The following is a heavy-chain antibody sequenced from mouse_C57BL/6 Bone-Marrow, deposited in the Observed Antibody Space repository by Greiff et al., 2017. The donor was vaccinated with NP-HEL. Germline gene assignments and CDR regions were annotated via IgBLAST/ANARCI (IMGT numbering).Heavy chain of an antibody. CDR3: TTGATVVHWYFDV. CDR2: IDPENGDT. Sequence: EVQLQQSGAELVRPGASVKLSCTASGFNIKDDYMHWVKQRPEQGLEWIGWIDPENGDTEYASKFQGKATITADTSSNTAYLQLSSLTSEDTAVYYCTTGATVVHWYFDVWGTGTTVTVSS. V-gene: IGHV14-4*01. D-gene: IGHD1-1*01. CDR1: GFNIKDDY. J-gene: IGHJ1*03.